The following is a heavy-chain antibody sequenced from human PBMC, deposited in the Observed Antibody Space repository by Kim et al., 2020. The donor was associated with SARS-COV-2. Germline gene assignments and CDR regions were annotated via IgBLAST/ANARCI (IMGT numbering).Heavy chain of an antibody. J-gene: IGHJ5*01. Sequence: GGSLRLSCAASGFTFSSYEMVWVRQAPGKGLEWVSYISYSSTIIKYGESVKGRFTSSRDNAKNSLYLQMNSLRAEDTAVYYCARESRIGVAGSPSEGFDSWGQGTLVTVSS. CDR3: ARESRIGVAGSPSEGFDS. CDR2: ISYSSTII. D-gene: IGHD6-19*01. CDR1: GFTFSSYE. V-gene: IGHV3-48*03.